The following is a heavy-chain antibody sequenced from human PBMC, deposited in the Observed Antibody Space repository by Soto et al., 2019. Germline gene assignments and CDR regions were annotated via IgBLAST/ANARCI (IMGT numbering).Heavy chain of an antibody. J-gene: IGHJ4*02. CDR2: IYYSGST. D-gene: IGHD5-12*01. CDR3: ARAGVDIVATRGSPLYYFVY. V-gene: IGHV4-59*01. CDR1: GGSISSYY. Sequence: SETLSLTCTVSGGSISSYYWSWIRQPPGKGLEWIGYIYYSGSTNYNPSLKSRVTISVDTSKNQFSLKLSSVTAADTAVYYCARAGVDIVATRGSPLYYFVYWGQGTLVTVSS.